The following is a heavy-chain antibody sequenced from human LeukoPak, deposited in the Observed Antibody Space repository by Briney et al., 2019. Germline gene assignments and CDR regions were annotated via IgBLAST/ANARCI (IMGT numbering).Heavy chain of an antibody. CDR1: GYTFTSYY. CDR2: INPNSGGT. V-gene: IGHV1-2*06. J-gene: IGHJ6*02. CDR3: AVDIVVVPATYYYYYGMDV. D-gene: IGHD2-2*03. Sequence: ASVKVSCKTSGYTFTSYYMHWVRQAPGQGLEWIGRINPNSGGTNYAQKFQGRVTMTRDTSISTAYMELSRLRSDDTAVYYCAVDIVVVPATYYYYYGMDVWGQGTTVTVSS.